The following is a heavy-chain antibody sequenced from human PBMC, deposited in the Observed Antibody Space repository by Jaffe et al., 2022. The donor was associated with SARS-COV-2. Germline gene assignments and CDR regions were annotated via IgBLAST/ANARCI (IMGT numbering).Heavy chain of an antibody. CDR3: ARDPTITMIVVVIGWAFDY. Sequence: QVQLVESGGGVVQPGRSLRLSCAASGFTFSSYAMHWVRQAPGKGLEWVAVISYDGSNKYYADSVKGRFTISRDNSKNTLYLQMNSLRAEDTAVYYCARDPTITMIVVVIGWAFDYWGQGTLVTVSS. CDR2: ISYDGSNK. D-gene: IGHD3-22*01. CDR1: GFTFSSYA. V-gene: IGHV3-30-3*01. J-gene: IGHJ4*02.